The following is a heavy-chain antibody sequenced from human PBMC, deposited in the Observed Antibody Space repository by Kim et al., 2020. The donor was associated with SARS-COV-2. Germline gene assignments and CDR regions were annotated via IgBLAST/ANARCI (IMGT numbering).Heavy chain of an antibody. J-gene: IGHJ4*02. Sequence: SVKVSCKASGGTFSSYAISWVRQAPGQGLEWMGRIIPILGIANYAQKFQGRVTITADKSTSTAYMELSSLRSEDTAVYYCARDDSPSAYYDSSGYYRYYYFDYWGQGTLVTVSS. CDR2: IIPILGIA. CDR3: ARDDSPSAYYDSSGYYRYYYFDY. CDR1: GGTFSSYA. D-gene: IGHD3-22*01. V-gene: IGHV1-69*04.